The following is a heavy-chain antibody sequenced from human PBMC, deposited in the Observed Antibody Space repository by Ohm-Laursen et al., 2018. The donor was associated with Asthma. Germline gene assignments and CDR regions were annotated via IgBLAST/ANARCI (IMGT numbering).Heavy chain of an antibody. CDR2: LFPDGRRT. V-gene: IGHV3-74*01. Sequence: GSLRLSCAASGFTFSDYFMHWVRQRPGGGLVWISHLFPDGRRTNYADSVKGRFTISRDDAQNTVYLQMNSLRADDTAVYYCARPTREPRHWGQGTPVTVSS. D-gene: IGHD1-26*01. J-gene: IGHJ4*02. CDR1: GFTFSDYF. CDR3: ARPTREPRH.